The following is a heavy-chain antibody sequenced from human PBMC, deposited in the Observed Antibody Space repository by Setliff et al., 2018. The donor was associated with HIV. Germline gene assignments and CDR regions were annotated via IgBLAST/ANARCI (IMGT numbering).Heavy chain of an antibody. CDR1: GFTLSSSH. CDR2: IYSDGRT. Sequence: SLRLSCAASGFTLSSSHMTWVRQAPGKGLEWVSFIYSDGRTHYADSVKGLFSLSRDNSKNMMYLQMNGLRSDDTAVYFCARDLYSSGWPNWFDPWGQGTLVTVS. D-gene: IGHD6-19*01. CDR3: ARDLYSSGWPNWFDP. J-gene: IGHJ5*02. V-gene: IGHV3-53*05.